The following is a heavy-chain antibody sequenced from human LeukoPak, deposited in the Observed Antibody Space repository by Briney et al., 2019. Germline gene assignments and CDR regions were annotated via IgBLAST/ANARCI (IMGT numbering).Heavy chain of an antibody. CDR3: ARGSTQYSSGWYGLDY. V-gene: IGHV3-74*01. CDR1: GFTFSSYW. CDR2: VNSDGSST. Sequence: PGGSLRLSCAASGFTFSSYWMHWVRQAPGKGLVWDSRVNSDGSSTTYADSVKGRFTISRDNAKNTLYLQMNSLRAEDTAVYYCARGSTQYSSGWYGLDYWGQGTLVTVSS. D-gene: IGHD6-19*01. J-gene: IGHJ4*02.